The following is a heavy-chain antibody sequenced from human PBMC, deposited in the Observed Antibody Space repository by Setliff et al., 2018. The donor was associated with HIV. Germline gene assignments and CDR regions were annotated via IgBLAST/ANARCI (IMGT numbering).Heavy chain of an antibody. Sequence: ASVKVSCKASGHTFSNSDIHWVRRATGQGLEWMGWMNPNTGVAGYALKFQGRVTMTRDTSISTAYMELSSLTSEDTAVYWCASGKGVGGVIITGGLDVWGKGTAVTVSS. CDR1: GHTFSNSD. D-gene: IGHD3-10*01. J-gene: IGHJ6*04. V-gene: IGHV1-8*01. CDR2: MNPNTGVA. CDR3: ASGKGVGGVIITGGLDV.